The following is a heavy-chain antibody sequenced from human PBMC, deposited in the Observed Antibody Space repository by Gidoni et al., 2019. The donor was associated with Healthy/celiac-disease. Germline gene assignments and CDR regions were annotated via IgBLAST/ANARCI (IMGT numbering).Heavy chain of an antibody. V-gene: IGHV3-9*01. J-gene: IGHJ4*02. CDR2: ISWNSGSI. Sequence: EVHLVESGVGLVQPGRSLRLSCASSGFTFDDYAMHWVRQAPGKGLGWVSGISWNSGSIGDADSVKGRFTIARDNAKNSLYLQMNSLRAEDTALYYCAKEEGAYSRGWDEPFDYWGQGTLGTVSS. CDR1: GFTFDDYA. D-gene: IGHD6-19*01. CDR3: AKEEGAYSRGWDEPFDY.